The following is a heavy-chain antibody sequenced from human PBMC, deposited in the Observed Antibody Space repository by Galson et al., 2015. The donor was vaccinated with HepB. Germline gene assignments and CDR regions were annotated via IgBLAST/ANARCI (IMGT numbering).Heavy chain of an antibody. J-gene: IGHJ4*02. CDR1: GFTFNDYW. D-gene: IGHD3-10*01. V-gene: IGHV3-74*01. CDR2: VNGDGTHT. CDR3: VIGLGPFLNSYGSGSDFVY. Sequence: CAASGFTFNDYWMQWVRQPPGQQLVWVTRVNGDGTHTDYADFVKGRFTISRDNSKNTLYLQMSSLRAEDTAVYYCVIGLGPFLNSYGSGSDFVYWGPGSLVIVSS.